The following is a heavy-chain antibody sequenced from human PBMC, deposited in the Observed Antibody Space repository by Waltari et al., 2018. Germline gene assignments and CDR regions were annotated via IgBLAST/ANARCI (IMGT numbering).Heavy chain of an antibody. D-gene: IGHD1-1*01. CDR2: FCHGGKN. V-gene: IGHV4-39*02. J-gene: IGHJ4*02. Sequence: QLQLQLSGPGLVKPSETLSLTCTVSGVSISDTGYCWGWIRLSPGGGLESIGHFCHGGKNYYNPSLSNRLSMSEDTSKRHFSLKVSSMSAPDTAVYYCARLSAALDDFYFYDYWGLGIPVTVSS. CDR3: ARLSAALDDFYFYDY. CDR1: GVSISDTGYC.